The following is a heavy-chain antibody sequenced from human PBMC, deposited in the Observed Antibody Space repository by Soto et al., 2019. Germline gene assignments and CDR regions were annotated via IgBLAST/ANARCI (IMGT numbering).Heavy chain of an antibody. CDR1: GYTFTSYG. CDR2: ISAYNGNT. V-gene: IGHV1-18*01. Sequence: ASVKVSCKASGYTFTSYGISWVRQAPGQGLEWMGWISAYNGNTNYAQKLQGRVTMTTDTSTSTAYMELRSLRSDDTAVYYCARDTSFLAYCGGECAVPLYYFDYWGQGTLVTVSS. D-gene: IGHD2-21*01. J-gene: IGHJ4*02. CDR3: ARDTSFLAYCGGECAVPLYYFDY.